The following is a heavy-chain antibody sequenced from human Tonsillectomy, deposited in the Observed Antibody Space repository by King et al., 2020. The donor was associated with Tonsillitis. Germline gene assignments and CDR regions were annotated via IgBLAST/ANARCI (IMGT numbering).Heavy chain of an antibody. CDR1: GFTFNKYT. Sequence: QLVQSGGGLVKPGGSLRLSCAASGFTFNKYTMHWVRQAPGKGLEWVSSISSGGGYIHYADSVKGRFTISRDNAKNSLYLQMNSLRAEDTALYYCARVTYDVLTGYCIDYFDCWGQGTLVTVSS. J-gene: IGHJ4*02. CDR2: ISSGGGYI. D-gene: IGHD3-9*01. CDR3: ARVTYDVLTGYCIDYFDC. V-gene: IGHV3-21*01.